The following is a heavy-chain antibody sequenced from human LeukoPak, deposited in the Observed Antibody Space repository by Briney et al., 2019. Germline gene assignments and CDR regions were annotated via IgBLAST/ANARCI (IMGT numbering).Heavy chain of an antibody. CDR3: ARVYETNGYLY. D-gene: IGHD3-22*01. J-gene: IGHJ4*02. CDR2: INSDGSST. Sequence: GGSLRLSCAASGFTFSSYWMHWVRQAPGKGLVWVSRINSDGSSTSYADSVKGRFTISRDNARNTLYLQMNSLRVEDTAVYYCARVYETNGYLYWGQGSLVTVSS. CDR1: GFTFSSYW. V-gene: IGHV3-74*01.